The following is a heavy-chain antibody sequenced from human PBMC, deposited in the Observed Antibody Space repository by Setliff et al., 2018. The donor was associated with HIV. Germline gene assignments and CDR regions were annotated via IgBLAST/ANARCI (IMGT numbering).Heavy chain of an antibody. CDR2: IYTSESS. CDR1: GGSISSYY. CDR3: ARSARFFYASGSRRYFDL. V-gene: IGHV4-4*08. D-gene: IGHD3-10*01. Sequence: NPSETLSLTCSVSGGSISSYYWSWIRQPPGKGLEWLGYIYTSESSNYNPSLKSRVTFSVDTSKNQFSLKLSSVTAADTAVYYCARSARFFYASGSRRYFDLWVPETLLVTVSS. J-gene: IGHJ2*01.